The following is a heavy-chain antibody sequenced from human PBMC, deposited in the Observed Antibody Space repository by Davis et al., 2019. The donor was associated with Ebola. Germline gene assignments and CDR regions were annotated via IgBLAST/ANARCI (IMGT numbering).Heavy chain of an antibody. J-gene: IGHJ4*02. Sequence: GGSLRLSCAASGFTFSSYWMHWVRQAPGKGLEWVSGISGSVGNTYYADSVKGRFTISRDNSKNRLYLQINSLRAEDTAVYYCAKGGSSSGRGGYFDYWGQGTLVTVSS. D-gene: IGHD6-6*01. CDR2: ISGSVGNT. CDR3: AKGGSSSGRGGYFDY. CDR1: GFTFSSYW. V-gene: IGHV3-23*01.